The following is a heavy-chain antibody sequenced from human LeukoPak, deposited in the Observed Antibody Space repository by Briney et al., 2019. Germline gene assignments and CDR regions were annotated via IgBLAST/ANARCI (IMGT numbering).Heavy chain of an antibody. V-gene: IGHV1-8*01. CDR3: TRGDY. J-gene: IGHJ4*02. Sequence: ASVKVFCKASGYTFTSYDVNWVRQAAGQGLEWMGFMTPNSGNTGYAQRLQGRVIMTRNTSISTAYMELSSLRSEDTAMYFCTRGDYWGQGTLVTVSS. CDR1: GYTFTSYD. CDR2: MTPNSGNT.